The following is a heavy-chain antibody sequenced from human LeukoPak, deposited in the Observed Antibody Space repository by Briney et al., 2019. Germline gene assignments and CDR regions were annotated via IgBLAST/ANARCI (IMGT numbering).Heavy chain of an antibody. CDR1: GGTFSSYA. CDR3: ARGKDIVVVPAARGYYGMDV. J-gene: IGHJ6*02. CDR2: IIPIFGTA. V-gene: IGHV1-69*13. D-gene: IGHD2-2*01. Sequence: SVKVSCKASGGTFSSYAISWVRQAPGQGLEWMGGIIPIFGTANYAQKFQGRVTITADESTSTAYMELSSLRSEDTAVYHCARGKDIVVVPAARGYYGMDVWGQGTTVTVSS.